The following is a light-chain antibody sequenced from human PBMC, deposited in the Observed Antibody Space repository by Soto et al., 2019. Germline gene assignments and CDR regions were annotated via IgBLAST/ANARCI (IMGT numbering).Light chain of an antibody. CDR2: DVS. CDR3: RSYTSSSHRV. Sequence: QSALTQPASVSGSPGQSITISCTGTSSDVGGYNYVSWYQQHPGKAPKLMIYDVSNRPSGVSNRFSGSKSGNTASLTISGLQAEDEADYYCRSYTSSSHRVFGGGTKLTVL. CDR1: SSDVGGYNY. V-gene: IGLV2-14*01. J-gene: IGLJ2*01.